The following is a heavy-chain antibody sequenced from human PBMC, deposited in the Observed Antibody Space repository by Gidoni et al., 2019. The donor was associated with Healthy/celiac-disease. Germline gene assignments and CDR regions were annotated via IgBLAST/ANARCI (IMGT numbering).Heavy chain of an antibody. CDR2: ISSSGSTI. D-gene: IGHD1-26*01. J-gene: IGHJ4*02. CDR1: GFTFSSYE. V-gene: IGHV3-48*03. Sequence: EVQLVESGGGLVQPGGSLRLSCAASGFTFSSYEMNWVRQAPGKGLEWVSYISSSGSTIYYADSVKGRFTISRDNAKNSLYLQMNSLRAEDTAVYYCARALLGGSYPLGYEDYWGQGTLVTVSS. CDR3: ARALLGGSYPLGYEDY.